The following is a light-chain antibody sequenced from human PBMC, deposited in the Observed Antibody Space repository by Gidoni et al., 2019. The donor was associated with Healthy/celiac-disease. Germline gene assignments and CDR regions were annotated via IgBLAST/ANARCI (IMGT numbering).Light chain of an antibody. Sequence: DIQMTPSPSSLSASVGDRVTITCRASQSISSYLNWYQQKPGKAPKLLIYAASSLQSGVPSRFSGSGSGTDFTLTISSLQPEDFATYYCQQSYSTPVTFXGXTKVEIK. CDR1: QSISSY. CDR3: QQSYSTPVT. CDR2: AAS. V-gene: IGKV1-39*01. J-gene: IGKJ4*01.